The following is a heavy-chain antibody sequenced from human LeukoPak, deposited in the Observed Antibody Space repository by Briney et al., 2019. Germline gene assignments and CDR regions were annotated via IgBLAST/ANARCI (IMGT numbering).Heavy chain of an antibody. V-gene: IGHV3-23*01. D-gene: IGHD5-18*01. J-gene: IGHJ3*02. CDR2: IRGGGGVK. CDR1: GFIFDDYA. CDR3: AKSSHSYGNDALDI. Sequence: QPGGSLRLSCAASGFIFDDYAMHWVRQAPGKGLEYVSVIRGGGGVKYYAASVKGRFTISRDNSKNTLYLQMNSLRAEDTAVYYCAKSSHSYGNDALDIWGQGTMVTVSS.